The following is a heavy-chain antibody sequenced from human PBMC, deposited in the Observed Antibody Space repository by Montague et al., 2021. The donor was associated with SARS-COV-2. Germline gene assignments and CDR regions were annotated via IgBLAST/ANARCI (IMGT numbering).Heavy chain of an antibody. CDR1: GGSFSGYY. Sequence: SETLSLTCAVYGGSFSGYYWSWIRQPPGKGLEWIAEINHSGSTNYNPSLKSRVTISVDTSKNQFSLKLSSVTAADTAVYYCARGRAVVPSSWSHDGMDVWGQGTTVTVSS. CDR3: ARGRAVVPSSWSHDGMDV. J-gene: IGHJ6*02. V-gene: IGHV4-34*01. CDR2: INHSGST. D-gene: IGHD2-2*01.